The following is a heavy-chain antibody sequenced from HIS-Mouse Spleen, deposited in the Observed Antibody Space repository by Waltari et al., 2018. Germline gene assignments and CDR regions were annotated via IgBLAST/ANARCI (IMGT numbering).Heavy chain of an antibody. CDR2: VYYSGST. D-gene: IGHD6-13*01. V-gene: IGHV4-39*07. J-gene: IGHJ2*01. CDR3: AREIPYSSSWYDWYFDL. CDR1: GGPISSSRYY. Sequence: QLQLQESGPGLVKPSETLSLTCTVSGGPISSSRYYWGWIRQPPGKGLEWIGRVYYSGSTYYNPSLKSRVTISVDTSKNQFSLKLSSVTAADTAVYYCAREIPYSSSWYDWYFDLWGRGTLVTVSS.